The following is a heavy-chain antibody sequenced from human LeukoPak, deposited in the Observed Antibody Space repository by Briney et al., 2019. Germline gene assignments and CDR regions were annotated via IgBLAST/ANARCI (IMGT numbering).Heavy chain of an antibody. CDR3: ARGSGTSNYLIDY. CDR1: GYTFTSHY. V-gene: IGHV1-46*01. Sequence: ASVKVSCKASGYTFTSHYMHWVRQAPGQGLEWKGIINSSGGITSYVQKFQGRVTMTRDKSTSTVYMELSSLRSEDTAVYYCARGSGTSNYLIDYWGQGTLVTVS. CDR2: INSSGGIT. D-gene: IGHD5-24*01. J-gene: IGHJ4*02.